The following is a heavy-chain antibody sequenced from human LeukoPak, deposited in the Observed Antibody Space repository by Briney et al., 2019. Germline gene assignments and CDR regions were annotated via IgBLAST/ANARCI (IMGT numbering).Heavy chain of an antibody. V-gene: IGHV3-53*01. Sequence: GGSLRLSCAASGFTANNNYMSWVRQAPGKGLEWVSLISTDYSTYYADSVKGRFTISRDNSKNTLYLQMNSLRAEDAAIYYCARSLHTAMALFDYWGQGTLVTVSS. J-gene: IGHJ4*02. D-gene: IGHD5-18*01. CDR1: GFTANNNY. CDR2: ISTDYST. CDR3: ARSLHTAMALFDY.